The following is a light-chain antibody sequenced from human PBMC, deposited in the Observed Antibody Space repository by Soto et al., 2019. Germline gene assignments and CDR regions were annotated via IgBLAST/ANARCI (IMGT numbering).Light chain of an antibody. CDR1: QSVISH. CDR2: GAS. CDR3: QQSYSAPRT. J-gene: IGKJ1*01. Sequence: DIPMTQSPSSLSASVGDRVTITCLASQSVISHLNWYQQQPGKAPKVLIYGASRLQGGVPSRFSGSGSGTDFTLTISSMQPEDFASYYCQQSYSAPRTFREGTKVEI. V-gene: IGKV1-39*01.